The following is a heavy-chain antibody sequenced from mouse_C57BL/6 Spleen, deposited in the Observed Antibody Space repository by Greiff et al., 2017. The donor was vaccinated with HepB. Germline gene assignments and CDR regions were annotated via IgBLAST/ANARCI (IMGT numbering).Heavy chain of an antibody. CDR3: ARDYGNRGFDY. CDR2: IYPGDGDT. D-gene: IGHD2-1*01. J-gene: IGHJ2*01. Sequence: QVQLQQSGPELVKPGASVKISCKASGYAFSSSWMNWVKQRPGKGLEWIGRIYPGDGDTNYNGKFKGKATLTADKSSSTAYMQLSSLTSEDSAVYFCARDYGNRGFDYWGQGTTLTVSS. V-gene: IGHV1-82*01. CDR1: GYAFSSSW.